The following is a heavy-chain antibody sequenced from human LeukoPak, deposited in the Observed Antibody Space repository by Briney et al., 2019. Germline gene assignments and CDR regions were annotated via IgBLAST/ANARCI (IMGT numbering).Heavy chain of an antibody. V-gene: IGHV3-30*02. Sequence: GRSLRLSCAASGFTFDDYAMHWVRQAPGKGLEWVAFIRYDGSNKYYADSVKGRFTISRDNSKNTLYLQLNSLRAEDTAVYYCAKASLPLSYYYDSSGLYFDYWGQGTLVTVSS. D-gene: IGHD3-22*01. CDR3: AKASLPLSYYYDSSGLYFDY. J-gene: IGHJ4*02. CDR1: GFTFDDYA. CDR2: IRYDGSNK.